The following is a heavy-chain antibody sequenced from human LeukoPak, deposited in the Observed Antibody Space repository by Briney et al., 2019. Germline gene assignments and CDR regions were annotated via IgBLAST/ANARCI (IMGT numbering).Heavy chain of an antibody. Sequence: SVKVSCKASGGTFSSYAISWVRQALGQGLEWMGGIIPIFGTANYAQKFQGRVTITADESTSTAYMELSSLRSEDTAVYYCARGFGLEYSSSPFDYWGQGTLVTVSS. CDR3: ARGFGLEYSSSPFDY. CDR2: IIPIFGTA. CDR1: GGTFSSYA. J-gene: IGHJ4*02. V-gene: IGHV1-69*13. D-gene: IGHD6-6*01.